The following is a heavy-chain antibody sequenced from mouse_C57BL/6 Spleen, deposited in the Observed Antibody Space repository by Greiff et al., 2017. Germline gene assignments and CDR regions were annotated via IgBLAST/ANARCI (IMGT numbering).Heavy chain of an antibody. D-gene: IGHD5-1*01. Sequence: QVQLKQPGAELVKPGASVKLSCKASGYTFTSYWMQWVKQRPGQGLEWIGEIDPSDSYTNYNQKFKGKATLTVDTSSSTAYMQLSSLTSEDSAVYYCARGGVPLDYWGQGTTLTVSS. CDR3: ARGGVPLDY. CDR1: GYTFTSYW. J-gene: IGHJ2*01. V-gene: IGHV1-50*01. CDR2: IDPSDSYT.